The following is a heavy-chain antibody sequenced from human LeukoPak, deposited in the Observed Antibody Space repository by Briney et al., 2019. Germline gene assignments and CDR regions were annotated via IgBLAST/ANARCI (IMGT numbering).Heavy chain of an antibody. CDR2: ISGSGGST. J-gene: IGHJ4*02. Sequence: GGSLRLSCAASGFTFSSYAMSWVRQAPGKGLEWVSAISGSGGSTYYADSVKGRFTISRDNSKNTLFLQMNSLKTEDTAVYYCASQYSGYIFGDYWGRGTLVTVSS. V-gene: IGHV3-23*01. D-gene: IGHD5-12*01. CDR1: GFTFSSYA. CDR3: ASQYSGYIFGDY.